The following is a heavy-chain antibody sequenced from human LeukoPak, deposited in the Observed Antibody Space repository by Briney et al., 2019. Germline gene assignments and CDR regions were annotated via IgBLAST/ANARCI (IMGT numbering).Heavy chain of an antibody. CDR3: ARDHSYYFDY. J-gene: IGHJ4*02. Sequence: ASVKVSCKASGGTFSSYGFSWVRQAPGQGLEWMGGIIPIFGTTNYAQKFQGRLTITADESTSSAYMELSSLRSEDTAVYYCARDHSYYFDYWGQGTLVTVSS. V-gene: IGHV1-69*13. CDR2: IIPIFGTT. CDR1: GGTFSSYG.